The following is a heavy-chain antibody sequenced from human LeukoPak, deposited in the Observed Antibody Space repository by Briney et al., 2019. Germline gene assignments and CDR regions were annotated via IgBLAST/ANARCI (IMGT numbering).Heavy chain of an antibody. CDR1: GGTFSSYA. Sequence: SVKVSCEASGGTFSSYAISWVRQAPGQGLEWMGGIIPIFGTANYAQKFQGRVTITADESTSTAYMELSSLRSEDTAVYYCAGVRGVILGRMGFDYWGQGTLVTVSS. D-gene: IGHD3-10*01. V-gene: IGHV1-69*13. CDR3: AGVRGVILGRMGFDY. CDR2: IIPIFGTA. J-gene: IGHJ4*02.